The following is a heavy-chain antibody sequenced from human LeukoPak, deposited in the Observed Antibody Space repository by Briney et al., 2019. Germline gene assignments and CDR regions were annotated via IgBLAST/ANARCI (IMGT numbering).Heavy chain of an antibody. J-gene: IGHJ4*02. V-gene: IGHV3-23*01. D-gene: IGHD1-26*01. Sequence: GGSLRLSCAASGFTFSSYAMTWVRQAPGKGLEWVSSIVSSGTDTYYADSVEGRFTISRDDSKTSLYLQMNSLRADDTAVYYCARNPQPQKFSGIYYKGYFENWGQGTLVTVSS. CDR2: IVSSGTDT. CDR3: ARNPQPQKFSGIYYKGYFEN. CDR1: GFTFSSYA.